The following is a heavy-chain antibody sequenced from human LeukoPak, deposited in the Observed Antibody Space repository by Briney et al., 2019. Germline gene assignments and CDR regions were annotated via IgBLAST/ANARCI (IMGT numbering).Heavy chain of an antibody. V-gene: IGHV3-21*01. CDR1: GFTFSSYY. D-gene: IGHD3-16*01. Sequence: GGSLRLSCAASGFTFSSYYMNWVRQAPGKGLEWVSSISRSTNYTYYADSVKGRFNISRDNAKHSLYLQMNSLTAEDTAVYYCTRVSYADGGYFDYWGQGTLVTVSS. CDR3: TRVSYADGGYFDY. J-gene: IGHJ4*02. CDR2: ISRSTNYT.